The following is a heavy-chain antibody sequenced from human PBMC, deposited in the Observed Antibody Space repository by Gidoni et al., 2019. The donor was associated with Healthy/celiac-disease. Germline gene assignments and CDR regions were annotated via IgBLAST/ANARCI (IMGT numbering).Heavy chain of an antibody. Sequence: EVQLLESGGGLVQPGASLRLSCAASGFTFSSYAMSWVRQAPGKGLEWGSGNSWRGWCTFFPGSVKGRVTNLRGKSKDPLFLEMDRLRARGTGVKYLAEGRRLGPALFRPRGQGTLVTVSS. CDR3: AEGRRLGPALFRP. J-gene: IGHJ5*02. CDR1: GFTFSSYA. D-gene: IGHD3-10*01. CDR2: NSWRGWCT. V-gene: IGHV3-23*01.